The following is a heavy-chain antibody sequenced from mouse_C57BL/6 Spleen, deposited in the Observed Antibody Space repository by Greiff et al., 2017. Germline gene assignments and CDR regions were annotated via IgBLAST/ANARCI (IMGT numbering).Heavy chain of an antibody. CDR2: INPSSGYT. D-gene: IGHD1-1*01. J-gene: IGHJ2*01. V-gene: IGHV1-4*01. Sequence: QVQLKESGAELARPGASVKMSCKASGYTFTSYTMHWVKQRPGQGLEWIGYINPSSGYTKYNQKFKDKATLTADKSSSTAYMQLSSLTSEDSAVYYCARCAITTVVATGFDYWGQGTTLTVSS. CDR1: GYTFTSYT. CDR3: ARCAITTVVATGFDY.